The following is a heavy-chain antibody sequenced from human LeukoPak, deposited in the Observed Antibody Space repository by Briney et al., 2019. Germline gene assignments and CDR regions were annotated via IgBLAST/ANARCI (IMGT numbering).Heavy chain of an antibody. Sequence: GRSLRLSCAASGFTFDDYAMHWVRQAPGKGLEWVSGISWNSGSIGYADSVKGRFTISRDNAKNSLYLQMNSLRAEDTAVYYCAKVGFGETYYFDYWGQETLVTVSS. CDR3: AKVGFGETYYFDY. V-gene: IGHV3-9*01. CDR2: ISWNSGSI. J-gene: IGHJ4*02. CDR1: GFTFDDYA. D-gene: IGHD4-17*01.